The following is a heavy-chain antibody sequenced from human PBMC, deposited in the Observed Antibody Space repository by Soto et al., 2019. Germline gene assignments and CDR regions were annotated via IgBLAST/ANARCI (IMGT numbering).Heavy chain of an antibody. CDR3: ARDHDSSTYYRRFGY. J-gene: IGHJ4*02. D-gene: IGHD3-22*01. CDR1: GFTFISYS. CDR2: ISSGSSYI. Sequence: EVQLVESGGGLVKPGGSLRLSCAASGFTFISYSMNWVRQAPGKGLEWVSSISSGSSYISYADSVKGRFTISRDNAKNSLYLQMNSLRAEDTAVYYCARDHDSSTYYRRFGYWGQGTLLTVSS. V-gene: IGHV3-21*01.